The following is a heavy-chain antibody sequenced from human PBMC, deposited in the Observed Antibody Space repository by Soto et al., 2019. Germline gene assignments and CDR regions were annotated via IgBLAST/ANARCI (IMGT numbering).Heavy chain of an antibody. CDR3: ARATPLRVRGVIMRNYYYRMDV. CDR2: INHSGST. V-gene: IGHV4-34*01. CDR1: GGSFSGYY. J-gene: IGHJ6*02. Sequence: PSETLSLTCAVYGGSFSGYYWSWIRQPPGKGLEWIGEINHSGSTNYNPSLKSRVTISVDTSKNQFSLKLSSVTAADTAVYYCARATPLRVRGVIMRNYYYRMDVWGQGTTVTVSS. D-gene: IGHD3-10*01.